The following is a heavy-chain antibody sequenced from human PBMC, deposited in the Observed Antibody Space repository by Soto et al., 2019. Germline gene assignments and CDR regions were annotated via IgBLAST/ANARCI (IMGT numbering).Heavy chain of an antibody. J-gene: IGHJ6*02. CDR2: IWYDGSNK. D-gene: IGHD3-22*01. CDR1: GFTFSSYG. CDR3: ASRVGGFYYDSSGYPNGMDV. Sequence: GGSLRLSCAASGFTFSSYGMHWVRQAPGKGLEWVAVIWYDGSNKYYADSVKGRFTISRDNSKNTLYLQMNSLRAEDTAVYYCASRVGGFYYDSSGYPNGMDVWGQGTTVTVSS. V-gene: IGHV3-33*01.